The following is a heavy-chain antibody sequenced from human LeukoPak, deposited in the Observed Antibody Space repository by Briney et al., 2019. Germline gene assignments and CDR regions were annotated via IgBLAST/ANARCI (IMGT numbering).Heavy chain of an antibody. CDR3: ARGGKATVVTM. CDR1: GGSINSYF. CDR2: IYSSGST. Sequence: SETLSLTCTVSGGSINSYFWSWIRQPAGKGLAWIGRIYSSGSTNYNPSLKSRVSMSVDTSKNQFSLKLTSVTAADTAVYYCARGGKATVVTMWGQGILVTVSS. D-gene: IGHD4-23*01. J-gene: IGHJ4*02. V-gene: IGHV4-4*07.